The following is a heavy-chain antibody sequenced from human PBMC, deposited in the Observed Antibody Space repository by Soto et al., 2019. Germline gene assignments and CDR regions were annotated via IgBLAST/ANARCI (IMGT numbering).Heavy chain of an antibody. CDR3: ARAPSLTIFGVVIIAYYGMDV. V-gene: IGHV1-8*01. CDR1: GYTFTNYY. J-gene: IGHJ6*02. D-gene: IGHD3-3*01. CDR2: MNPNSGNT. Sequence: DSVEVSCKASGYTFTNYYINWVLQATGQGLEWMGWMNPNSGNTGYSQKFQGRVTLTRNTSISTAYMELSSLRSEDTAVYYCARAPSLTIFGVVIIAYYGMDVWGQGTTVTVSS.